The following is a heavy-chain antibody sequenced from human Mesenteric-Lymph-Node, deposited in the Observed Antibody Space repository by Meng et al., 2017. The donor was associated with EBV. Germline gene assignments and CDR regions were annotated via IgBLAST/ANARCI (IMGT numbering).Heavy chain of an antibody. CDR3: ASVFADLDY. CDR1: CGSFSGYY. J-gene: IGHJ4*02. D-gene: IGHD3-16*01. Sequence: LLQPRAELTVQRSYIMFLSWASSCGSFSGYYWCGSRHPPGKGLEWIGEITNSGSPNYAPSLKSRFTISVDTSKNQSSLKLSSVTAEDTAVYYCASVFADLDYWGQGTLVTVSS. V-gene: IGHV4-34*01. CDR2: ITNSGSP.